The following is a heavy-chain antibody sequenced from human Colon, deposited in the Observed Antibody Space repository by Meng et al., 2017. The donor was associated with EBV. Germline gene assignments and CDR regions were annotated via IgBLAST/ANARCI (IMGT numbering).Heavy chain of an antibody. CDR3: ARDKGHSFGHVDY. D-gene: IGHD5-18*01. V-gene: IGHV3-11*01. CDR2: ISGSGSPI. J-gene: IGHJ4*02. CDR1: GFTCSDYY. Sequence: QVQLVDAGEDVVKPGGSLRPSCAASGFTCSDYYMSWIRQSPGKGLEWISYISGSGSPIYYADSVKGRFTISRDNAKNSLYLQMNSLRDEDTAVYFCARDKGHSFGHVDYWGLGALVTVSS.